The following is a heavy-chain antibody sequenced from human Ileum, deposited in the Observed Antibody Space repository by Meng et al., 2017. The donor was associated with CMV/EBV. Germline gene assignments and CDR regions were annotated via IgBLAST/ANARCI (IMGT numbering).Heavy chain of an antibody. Sequence: VELQESGTGLVKPPETLSLTCTVSGGSMSSYYWSWIRQPAGKGLAWIGRIYTSGSSNYNSSLKSRVTMSVDTSKNQFSMKLNSVTAADTAVYYCAREGPTDWGRALDYWGQGTLVTASS. D-gene: IGHD7-27*01. CDR2: IYTSGSS. V-gene: IGHV4-4*07. CDR1: GGSMSSYY. J-gene: IGHJ4*02. CDR3: AREGPTDWGRALDY.